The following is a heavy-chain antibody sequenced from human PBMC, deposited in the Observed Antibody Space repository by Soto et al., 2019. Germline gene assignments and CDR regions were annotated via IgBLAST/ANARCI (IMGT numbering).Heavy chain of an antibody. V-gene: IGHV3-74*01. Sequence: EVQLVESGGGLVQPGGSLKLSCAASGFSLSGYWMHWVRQAPGKGLVWVSRINSDGSRTDYADSVKGRFTISRDNAKNTLSLQMNSLRDEDTAVYYCTRAFLPGNYWGQGTLVTVSS. CDR1: GFSLSGYW. D-gene: IGHD2-21*01. J-gene: IGHJ4*02. CDR2: INSDGSRT. CDR3: TRAFLPGNY.